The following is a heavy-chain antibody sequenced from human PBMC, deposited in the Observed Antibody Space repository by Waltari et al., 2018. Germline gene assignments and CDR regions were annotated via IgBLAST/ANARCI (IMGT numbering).Heavy chain of an antibody. CDR1: GLPFTNSW. CDR3: AREARDTPMGPLFDY. Sequence: EVQLVESGGGLAQPGGSLRLSCTASGLPFTNSWMRWVRQAPGKGLEWVATIRQYGNEMHYVDSVKGRFTISRDNARNSLYLQMDSLRGDDTAVYYCAREARDTPMGPLFDYWGQGALVSVSS. CDR2: IRQYGNEM. D-gene: IGHD5-18*01. V-gene: IGHV3-7*01. J-gene: IGHJ4*02.